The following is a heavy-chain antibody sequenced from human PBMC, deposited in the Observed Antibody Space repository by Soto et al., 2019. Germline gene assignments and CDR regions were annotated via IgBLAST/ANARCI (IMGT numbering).Heavy chain of an antibody. D-gene: IGHD4-17*01. CDR1: GGSRNGYY. CDR3: VRSFQGLD. Sequence: QVQLQESGPGLVKPSETLSLTCTVSGGSRNGYYWSWIRQPPGKGLEWIGYIYYTGRTNYNPSLKSRVTISLDTSKNQFSLRLNSVTAADTAVYYCVRSFQGLDWGQGTLVTVSS. CDR2: IYYTGRT. V-gene: IGHV4-59*01. J-gene: IGHJ4*02.